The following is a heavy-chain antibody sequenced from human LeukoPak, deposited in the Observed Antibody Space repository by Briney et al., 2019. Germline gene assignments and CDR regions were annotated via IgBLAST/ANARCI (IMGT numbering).Heavy chain of an antibody. V-gene: IGHV4-61*05. Sequence: SETLSLTCAVSGASISGSGYYLGWIRQPPGKGLEWIGYIYYSGNTNYNPSLKSRVTISLDTSKNQFSLKLSSVTAADTAVYYCVTAPYGDYYYYMDVWGKGTTVTISS. CDR2: IYYSGNT. D-gene: IGHD4-17*01. CDR1: GASISGSGYY. J-gene: IGHJ6*03. CDR3: VTAPYGDYYYYMDV.